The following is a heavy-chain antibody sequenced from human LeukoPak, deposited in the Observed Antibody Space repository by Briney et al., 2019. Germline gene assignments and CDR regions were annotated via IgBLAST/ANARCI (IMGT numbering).Heavy chain of an antibody. V-gene: IGHV3-23*01. Sequence: GGSLRLSCAASEFTFSSYAMSWVRQAPGKGLEWVSSISGSGGSTYYADSVQGRFTISRDNSKNTLYLQMNSLRAEDTAVYYCARDSIAAAGTGSGVDYWGQGTLVTVSS. CDR2: ISGSGGST. CDR3: ARDSIAAAGTGSGVDY. CDR1: EFTFSSYA. D-gene: IGHD6-13*01. J-gene: IGHJ4*02.